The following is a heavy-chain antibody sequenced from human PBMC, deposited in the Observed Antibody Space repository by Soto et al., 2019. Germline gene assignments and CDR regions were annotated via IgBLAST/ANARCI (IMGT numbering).Heavy chain of an antibody. CDR1: GFESVDYA. CDR2: TTSPTYGGTT. CDR3: TRDGDYYGMDV. Sequence: GGSLRLSCIFSGFESVDYALTWVRQAPGKGLEWVAFTTSPTYGGTTEYAASVKGRFSISRDDSKSVAYLQMNSLQIEDTAIYFCTRDGDYYGMDVWGQGTTVTVSS. J-gene: IGHJ6*02. V-gene: IGHV3-49*04.